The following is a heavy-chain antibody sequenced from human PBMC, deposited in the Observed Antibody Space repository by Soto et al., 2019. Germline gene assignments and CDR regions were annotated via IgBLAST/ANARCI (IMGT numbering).Heavy chain of an antibody. V-gene: IGHV4-31*03. J-gene: IGHJ5*02. Sequence: SETLSLTCTVSGGSISSGGYYWSWIRQHPGKGLEWIGYIYYSGSTYYNPSLKSRVTISVDTSKNQFSLKLSSVTAADTAVYYCARQPTVTTNWFDPWGQGTLVTVSS. CDR1: GGSISSGGYY. CDR2: IYYSGST. CDR3: ARQPTVTTNWFDP. D-gene: IGHD4-17*01.